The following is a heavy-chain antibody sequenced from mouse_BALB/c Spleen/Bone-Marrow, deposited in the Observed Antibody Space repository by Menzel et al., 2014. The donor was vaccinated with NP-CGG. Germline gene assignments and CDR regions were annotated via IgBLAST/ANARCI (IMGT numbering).Heavy chain of an antibody. Sequence: QVQLQQSGAELVKPGASVKLSCKASGYTFTSYWMQWVKQRPGQGLEWIGEINPSNGRINYNEKFKSKATLTVDKSSSTAYMQLSSLTSGDSAVYYCARKYYGSSYVWYFDVWGAGTTVTVSS. V-gene: IGHV1S81*02. CDR2: INPSNGRI. CDR3: ARKYYGSSYVWYFDV. J-gene: IGHJ1*01. CDR1: GYTFTSYW. D-gene: IGHD1-1*01.